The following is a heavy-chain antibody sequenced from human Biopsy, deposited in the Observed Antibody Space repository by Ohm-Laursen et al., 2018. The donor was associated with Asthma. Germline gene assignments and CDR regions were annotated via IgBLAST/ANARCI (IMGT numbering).Heavy chain of an antibody. D-gene: IGHD4-11*01. CDR2: IIPIFDTP. J-gene: IGHJ6*02. CDR1: GGTFSNYP. Sequence: GASVKVSCNASGGTFSNYPFTWVRQAPGQGLEWMGGIIPIFDTPNSAQKFQGRVTITADESTSTGYMELSSLRSEDTAVYYCASSGGNYGFYGMDVWGQGTRVTVSS. CDR3: ASSGGNYGFYGMDV. V-gene: IGHV1-69*13.